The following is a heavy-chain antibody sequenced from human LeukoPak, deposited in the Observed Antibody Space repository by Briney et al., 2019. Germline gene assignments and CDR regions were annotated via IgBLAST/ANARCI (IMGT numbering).Heavy chain of an antibody. CDR3: ARVSTSCYEFDY. J-gene: IGHJ4*02. D-gene: IGHD2-2*01. V-gene: IGHV1-18*04. Sequence: EASVKVSCKASGYTFTSYGISRVRQAPGQGLEWMGWISAYNGNTNYAQKLQGRVTMTTDTSTSTAYMELRSVRSDDTAVYYCARVSTSCYEFDYWGQGTLVTVSS. CDR1: GYTFTSYG. CDR2: ISAYNGNT.